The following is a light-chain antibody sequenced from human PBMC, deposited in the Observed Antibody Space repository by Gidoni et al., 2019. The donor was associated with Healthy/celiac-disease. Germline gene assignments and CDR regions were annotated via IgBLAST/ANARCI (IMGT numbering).Light chain of an antibody. J-gene: IGKJ1*01. CDR3: HLYGSSPPTT. CDR1: QSVSSSY. Sequence: EVVLTQSPGALSFSPGERATLSCSASQSVSSSYLAWYQQKPGQAPRLLISGASSRATGIPDRFSGSGSGTDFTLTISSLEPEDFAVYYCHLYGSSPPTTFGQGTKVEIK. V-gene: IGKV3-20*01. CDR2: GAS.